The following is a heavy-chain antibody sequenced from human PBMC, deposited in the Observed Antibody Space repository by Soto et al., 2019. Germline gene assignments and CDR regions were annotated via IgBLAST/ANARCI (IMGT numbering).Heavy chain of an antibody. D-gene: IGHD2-21*01. CDR3: TRILWSLRRDALDI. V-gene: IGHV3-23*01. CDR1: GFTFRSHA. CDR2: IGTSGTPT. Sequence: DVQLLGSGGDLVQPGGSLRLSCIASGFTFRSHAMAWVRQAPGEDLEWVSAIGTSGTPTLYADSVKSRFSISRDDSRNTVSLEMNSLGVEDTATYYCTRILWSLRRDALDIWGQGTTVTVSS. J-gene: IGHJ6*02.